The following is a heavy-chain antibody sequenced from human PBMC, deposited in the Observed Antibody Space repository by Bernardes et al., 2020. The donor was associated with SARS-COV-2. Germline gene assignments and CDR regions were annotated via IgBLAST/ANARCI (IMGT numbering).Heavy chain of an antibody. CDR2: ISGSGGST. CDR3: AKGGERYDYGDYFDY. V-gene: IGHV3-23*01. Sequence: GGSLRLSCAASGFTFSSYAMSWVRQAPGKVLEWVSAISGSGGSTYYADSVKGRFTISRDNSKNTLYLQMNSLRAEDTAVYYCAKGGERYDYGDYFDYWGQGTLVTVSS. CDR1: GFTFSSYA. D-gene: IGHD4-17*01. J-gene: IGHJ4*02.